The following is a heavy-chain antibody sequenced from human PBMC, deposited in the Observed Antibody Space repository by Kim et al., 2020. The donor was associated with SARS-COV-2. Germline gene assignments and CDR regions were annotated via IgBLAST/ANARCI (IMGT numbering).Heavy chain of an antibody. CDR1: GYTFTGYY. J-gene: IGHJ4*02. CDR3: VRRFDY. Sequence: ASVKVSCKASGYTFTGYYIHWVRQAPGQGLEWMGWINPNSGGTNYAQKFQGRVTLTRDTSISTVYMELSRLTSDDTAMYYCVRRFDYWGQGTLVTVSS. CDR2: INPNSGGT. V-gene: IGHV1-2*02.